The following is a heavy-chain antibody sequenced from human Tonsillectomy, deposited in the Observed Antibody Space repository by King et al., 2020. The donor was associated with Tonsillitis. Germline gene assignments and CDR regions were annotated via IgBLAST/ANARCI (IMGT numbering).Heavy chain of an antibody. D-gene: IGHD3-22*01. Sequence: VQLVESGGGLVQPGGSLRLSCAASGFTFSTSAMSWVRQAPGKGLEWVSAISGSGDSSYYADSVKGRFTISRDISKKTLYLQMNSLRADDTAVYYCARNGYFYHSSGFYYIDYFDSWGQGTLLTVSS. J-gene: IGHJ4*02. CDR1: GFTFSTSA. CDR3: ARNGYFYHSSGFYYIDYFDS. CDR2: ISGSGDSS. V-gene: IGHV3-23*04.